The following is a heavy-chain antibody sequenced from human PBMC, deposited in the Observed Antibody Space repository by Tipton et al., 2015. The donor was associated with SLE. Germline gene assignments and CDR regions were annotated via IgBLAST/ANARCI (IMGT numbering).Heavy chain of an antibody. CDR3: ARDLDDIVVVPAAIRGDY. Sequence: QSGAEVKKPGASVKVSCKASGYTFTSYGISWVRQAPGQGLEWMGWISAYNGNTNYAQKLQGRVTMTTDTSTSTAYMELRSLRSDDTAVYYCARDLDDIVVVPAAIRGDYWGQGTLVTVSS. D-gene: IGHD2-2*02. CDR1: GYTFTSYG. J-gene: IGHJ4*02. CDR2: ISAYNGNT. V-gene: IGHV1-18*01.